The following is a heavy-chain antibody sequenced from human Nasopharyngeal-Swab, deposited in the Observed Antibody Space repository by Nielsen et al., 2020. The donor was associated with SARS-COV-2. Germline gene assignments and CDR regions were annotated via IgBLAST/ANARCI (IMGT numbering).Heavy chain of an antibody. D-gene: IGHD2-15*01. J-gene: IGHJ5*02. CDR3: AREAATRPTNWFDP. V-gene: IGHV3-7*01. Sequence: PGKGLERVANIKQDGSEKYYVDSVKGRFTISRDNAKSSLYLQMNSLRAEDTAVYYCAREAATRPTNWFDPWGQGTLVTVSS. CDR2: IKQDGSEK.